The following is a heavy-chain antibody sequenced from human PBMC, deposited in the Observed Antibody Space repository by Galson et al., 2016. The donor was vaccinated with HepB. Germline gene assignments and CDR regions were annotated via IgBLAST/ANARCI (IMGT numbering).Heavy chain of an antibody. CDR2: ISVNNGNT. J-gene: IGHJ6*02. V-gene: IGHV1-18*01. CDR1: GYTFTTYG. CDR3: ARGVGGYIFRSVYYYGMDV. Sequence: SVKVSCKASGYTFTTYGICWVRQAPGQGLEWMGLISVNNGNTKYAQSLQGRVTMTTDTSTSTAYTELRSQRSHDTAVYYCARGVGGYIFRSVYYYGMDVCGQGTTVTVSS. D-gene: IGHD3-3*02.